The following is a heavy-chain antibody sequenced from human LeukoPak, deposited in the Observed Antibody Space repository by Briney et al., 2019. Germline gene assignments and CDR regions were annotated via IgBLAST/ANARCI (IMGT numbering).Heavy chain of an antibody. V-gene: IGHV3-48*03. CDR1: GFTFSSYE. CDR3: ARGLGPGPYFDY. D-gene: IGHD1-14*01. CDR2: ISGSGDTL. J-gene: IGHJ4*02. Sequence: GGSLRLSCAASGFTFSSYEMNWVRQAPGPGLEGVSYISGSGDTLYYADSVKGRFTISRDNSKNSLYLQINSLRAEDTAVYYCARGLGPGPYFDYWGQGTLVTVSS.